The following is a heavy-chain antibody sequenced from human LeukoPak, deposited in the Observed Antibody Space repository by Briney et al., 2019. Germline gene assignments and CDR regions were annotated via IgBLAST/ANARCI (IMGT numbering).Heavy chain of an antibody. V-gene: IGHV3-64*01. CDR1: GFTFSSYA. CDR3: AREVGGAFDI. Sequence: GGSLRLSXAASGFTFSSYAMHWVRQAPGKGLEYVSAISSNGGSTYYANSVKGRFTISGDNSKNTLYLQMGSLRAEDMAVYYCAREVGGAFDIWGQGTMVTVSS. CDR2: ISSNGGST. J-gene: IGHJ3*02.